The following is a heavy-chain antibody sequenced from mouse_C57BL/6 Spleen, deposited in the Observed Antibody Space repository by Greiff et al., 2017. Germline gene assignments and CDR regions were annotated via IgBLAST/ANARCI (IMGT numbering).Heavy chain of an antibody. D-gene: IGHD1-1*01. CDR3: TRPYGSAMDY. J-gene: IGHJ4*01. CDR1: GYTFTDYE. V-gene: IGHV1-15*01. CDR2: IDPETGGT. Sequence: QVQLKQSGAELVRPGASVTLSCKASGYTFTDYEMHWVKQTPVHGLEWIGAIDPETGGTAYNQKFKGKAILTADKASSTAYMELRSLTSEDSAVYYCTRPYGSAMDYWGQGTSVTVSS.